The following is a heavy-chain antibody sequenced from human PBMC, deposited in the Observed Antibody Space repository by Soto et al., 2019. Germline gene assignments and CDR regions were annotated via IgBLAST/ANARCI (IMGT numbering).Heavy chain of an antibody. V-gene: IGHV4-30-2*01. CDR3: ARDATYYYGSGRYNWFDP. CDR1: GGSISSGGYS. J-gene: IGHJ5*02. D-gene: IGHD3-10*01. CDR2: IYHSGST. Sequence: QLQLQESGSGLVKPSQTLSLTCAVSGGSISSGGYSWSWIRQPPGKGLEWIGYIYHSGSTYYNPSLKSRGTVSVDSSKNQFSLKLSSVTAADTAVYYCARDATYYYGSGRYNWFDPWGQGTLVTVSS.